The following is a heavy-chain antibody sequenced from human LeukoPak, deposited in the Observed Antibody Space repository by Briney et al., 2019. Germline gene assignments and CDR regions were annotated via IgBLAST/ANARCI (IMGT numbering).Heavy chain of an antibody. D-gene: IGHD6-13*01. J-gene: IGHJ4*02. CDR2: IYTSGST. CDR3: ARHKRSSRTQVLYFDY. Sequence: SETLSFTCTVSGGSISSYYWSWIRQPAGKGLEWIGRIYTSGSTNYNPSLKSRVTMSVDTSKNQFSLKLSSVTAADTAVYYCARHKRSSRTQVLYFDYWGQGTLVTVSS. CDR1: GGSISSYY. V-gene: IGHV4-4*07.